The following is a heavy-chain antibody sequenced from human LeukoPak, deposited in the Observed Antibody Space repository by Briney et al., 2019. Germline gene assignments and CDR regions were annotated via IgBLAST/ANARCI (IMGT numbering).Heavy chain of an antibody. D-gene: IGHD3-10*01. Sequence: GGSLRFSCAASGFTFSSHAMNWVRQAPGKGLEWVSGISASGGTTNFADSVKGRFTISRDNSKNTLYLQMNSLRVEDTAVYYCAKDLWARDAVIVRGGPFDDWGQGTLVTVSS. CDR3: AKDLWARDAVIVRGGPFDD. CDR1: GFTFSSHA. J-gene: IGHJ4*02. CDR2: ISASGGTT. V-gene: IGHV3-23*01.